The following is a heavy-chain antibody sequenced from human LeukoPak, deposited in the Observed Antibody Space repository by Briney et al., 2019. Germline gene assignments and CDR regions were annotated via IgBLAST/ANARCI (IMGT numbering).Heavy chain of an antibody. CDR2: IYYSGST. CDR1: GGSISSGSYY. D-gene: IGHD3-3*01. V-gene: IGHV4-61*10. Sequence: PSETLSLTCTVSGGSISSGSYYWSWIRQPAGQGLEWIGYIYYSGSTNHNPSLKSRVTISVDTSKNQFSLKPSSVTAADTAVYYCARARTYYDFWSGYLARDYYYYYMDVWGKGTTVTVSS. J-gene: IGHJ6*03. CDR3: ARARTYYDFWSGYLARDYYYYYMDV.